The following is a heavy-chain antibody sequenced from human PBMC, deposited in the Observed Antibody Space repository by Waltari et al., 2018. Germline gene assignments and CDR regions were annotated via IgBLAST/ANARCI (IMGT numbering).Heavy chain of an antibody. CDR3: ARGRLRYFDWSSRDFDY. CDR1: GYTFTSYD. V-gene: IGHV1-8*01. J-gene: IGHJ4*02. D-gene: IGHD3-9*01. Sequence: QVQLVQSGAEVKKPGASVKVSCKASGYTFTSYDINWVRQATGQGLEWMGWMNPTSVTTGYAQKFQGRVTMTRNTSISTAYMELSSLRSEDTAVYYCARGRLRYFDWSSRDFDYWGQGTLVTVSS. CDR2: MNPTSVTT.